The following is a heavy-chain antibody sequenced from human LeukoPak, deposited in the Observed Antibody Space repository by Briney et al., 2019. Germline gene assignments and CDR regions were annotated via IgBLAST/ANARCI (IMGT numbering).Heavy chain of an antibody. J-gene: IGHJ4*02. CDR2: IVHSGSP. CDR3: ASDVGRYFDWLFAGKTSNFDY. V-gene: IGHV4-59*12. D-gene: IGHD3-9*01. CDR1: GGSISSYY. Sequence: TSEPLCLTCTVAGGSISSYYWSWLRQPPGKGPEWLSYIVHSGSPNYNPSLKSRVTISVDTSKHQFCLKLSSVTAADTAVYYCASDVGRYFDWLFAGKTSNFDYWGRGTLVTVSS.